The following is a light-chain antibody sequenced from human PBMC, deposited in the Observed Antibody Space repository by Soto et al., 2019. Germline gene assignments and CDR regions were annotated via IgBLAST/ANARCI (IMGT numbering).Light chain of an antibody. J-gene: IGLJ3*02. CDR3: VLYMGSGIWV. CDR1: SGSVSTSYY. Sequence: QTVVTQEPSFSVSPGRTVTLTCGSSSGSVSTSYYPSWYQQTPGQAPRTLIYSTNTRSSGVPDRFSGSILGNKAALTITGAQADDESDYYCVLYMGSGIWVFGGGTKLTVL. CDR2: STN. V-gene: IGLV8-61*01.